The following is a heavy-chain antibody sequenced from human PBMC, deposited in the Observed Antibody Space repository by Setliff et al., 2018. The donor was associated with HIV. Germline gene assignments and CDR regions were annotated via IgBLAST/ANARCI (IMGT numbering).Heavy chain of an antibody. CDR3: AKAWGSGYPSFESALMFDV. J-gene: IGHJ4*02. D-gene: IGHD3-3*01. V-gene: IGHV3-21*04. Sequence: GGSLRLSCAASGFTFSSYTMSWVRQAPGKGLNWVSSISSSSSYIYYADSVKGRFTISRDNSKNTLYLQMNSLRAEDTAIYYCAKAWGSGYPSFESALMFDVWGQGTLVTVSS. CDR2: ISSSSSYI. CDR1: GFTFSSYT.